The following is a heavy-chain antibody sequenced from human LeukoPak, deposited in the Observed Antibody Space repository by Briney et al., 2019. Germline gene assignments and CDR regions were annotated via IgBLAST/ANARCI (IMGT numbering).Heavy chain of an antibody. Sequence: PSETLSLTCAVSGGSISSTIHYWGWIRQPPGKELEWIATIYYSGTTYYNPSLKSRVSISVDTSNNQFSLKLSSMTAADTAVYYCAGDEYRGNSLGSLWGQGTLVSVSS. CDR1: GGSISSTIHY. V-gene: IGHV4-39*07. CDR3: AGDEYRGNSLGSL. CDR2: IYYSGTT. D-gene: IGHD4-23*01. J-gene: IGHJ1*01.